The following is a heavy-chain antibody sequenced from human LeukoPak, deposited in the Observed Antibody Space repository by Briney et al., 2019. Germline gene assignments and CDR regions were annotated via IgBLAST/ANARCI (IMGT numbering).Heavy chain of an antibody. V-gene: IGHV1-2*02. J-gene: IGHJ6*03. D-gene: IGHD3-3*01. Sequence: GASVKVSCKASGYTFTGYYMHRVRQAPGQGLEWMGWINPNSGGTNYAQKFQGRVTMTRDTSISTAYMELSRLRSDDTAVYYCARDGSGYSLYYYMDVWGKGTTVTVSS. CDR3: ARDGSGYSLYYYMDV. CDR1: GYTFTGYY. CDR2: INPNSGGT.